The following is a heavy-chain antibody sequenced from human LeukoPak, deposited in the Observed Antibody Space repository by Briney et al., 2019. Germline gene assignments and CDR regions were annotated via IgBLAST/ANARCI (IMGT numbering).Heavy chain of an antibody. D-gene: IGHD2-15*01. CDR3: ARRYSPSIEYYFDY. CDR2: ISSSGSTI. J-gene: IGHJ4*02. Sequence: GGPLRLSCAASGFTFSDYYMSWIRQAPGKGLEWVSYISSSGSTIYYADSVKGRFTISRDNAKNSLYLQMNSLRAEDTAVYYCARRYSPSIEYYFDYWGQGTLVTVSS. V-gene: IGHV3-11*01. CDR1: GFTFSDYY.